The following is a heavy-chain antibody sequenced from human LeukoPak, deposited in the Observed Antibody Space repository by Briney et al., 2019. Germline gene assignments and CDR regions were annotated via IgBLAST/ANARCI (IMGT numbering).Heavy chain of an antibody. CDR2: IYPGDSAT. D-gene: IGHD5-24*01. CDR3: ARRGGDGYNGDY. V-gene: IGHV5-51*01. J-gene: IGHJ4*02. Sequence: GESLKISCKGSGYRFTSYWIGWVRQMPGKGLELMGIIYPGDSATRYSPSFQGQVTISADKSISTAYLQWRSPEASDTAMYYCARRGGDGYNGDYWGQGTLVTVSS. CDR1: GYRFTSYW.